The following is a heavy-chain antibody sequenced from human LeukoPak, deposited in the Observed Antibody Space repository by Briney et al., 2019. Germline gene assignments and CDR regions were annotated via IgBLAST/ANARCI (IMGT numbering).Heavy chain of an antibody. V-gene: IGHV4-39*07. Sequence: SETLSLTCTVSGGSISSSSYYWGWIRQPPGKGLEWIGSIYYSGNSYYNPSLKSRVTMSLDTSKNQFSLKLSSVTAADTAVYYCASWSTVTTRFDYWGQGTLVTVSS. CDR1: GGSISSSSYY. J-gene: IGHJ4*02. CDR2: IYYSGNS. D-gene: IGHD4-17*01. CDR3: ASWSTVTTRFDY.